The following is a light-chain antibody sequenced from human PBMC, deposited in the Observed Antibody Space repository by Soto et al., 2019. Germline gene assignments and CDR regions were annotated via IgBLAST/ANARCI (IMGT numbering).Light chain of an antibody. CDR1: QGISSW. CDR3: QQYDSYPIT. CDR2: AAS. Sequence: IQMTQSPSSLSASVGYIVTITGRAVQGISSWLAWFQQKPEEAHKSLIYAASTLQSGVPSRFSGSGSGTDFTLTISSLQPEDFATYYCQQYDSYPITFGQGTRLEIK. J-gene: IGKJ5*01. V-gene: IGKV1D-16*01.